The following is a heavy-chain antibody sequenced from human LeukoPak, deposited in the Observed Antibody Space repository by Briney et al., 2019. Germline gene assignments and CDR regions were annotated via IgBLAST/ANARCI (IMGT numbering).Heavy chain of an antibody. V-gene: IGHV3-53*01. Sequence: AGGSLRLSCAASGFTVSGNYMSWVRQAPGKGLEWVSVIYIGGSIYYADSVKGRFTISRDNTKNTVYLQMNSLRAEDTAVYYCARAGALTFWSGYYAHGAFDIWGQGTMVTASS. J-gene: IGHJ3*02. CDR3: ARAGALTFWSGYYAHGAFDI. CDR2: IYIGGSI. D-gene: IGHD3-3*01. CDR1: GFTVSGNY.